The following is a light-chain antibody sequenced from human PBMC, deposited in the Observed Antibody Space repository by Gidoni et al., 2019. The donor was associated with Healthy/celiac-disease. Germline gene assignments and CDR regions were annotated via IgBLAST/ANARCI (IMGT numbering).Light chain of an antibody. CDR3: QQYYSTPHT. Sequence: IVMTQSPDSLSLSRGERATINCKSSQSVLYSSTNKNYLAWYQQKPGQPPKLLIYWASTRESGVPDRFSGSGSGTDFTLTISSLQAEDVAVYYCQQYYSTPHTFGQGTKLEIK. CDR1: QSVLYSSTNKNY. V-gene: IGKV4-1*01. J-gene: IGKJ2*01. CDR2: WAS.